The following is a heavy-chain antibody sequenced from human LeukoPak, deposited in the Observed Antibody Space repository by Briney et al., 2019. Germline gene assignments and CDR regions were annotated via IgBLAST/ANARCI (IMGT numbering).Heavy chain of an antibody. Sequence: ASVKVSCKASGYTFTGYYMHWVRQAPGQGLEWMGWINPNSGGTNYAQKFQGRVTMTRDTSISTAYMELSRLRPDDTAVYYCAIYWNYDPLGMDVRGKGTTVTVSS. CDR1: GYTFTGYY. CDR2: INPNSGGT. V-gene: IGHV1-2*02. CDR3: AIYWNYDPLGMDV. D-gene: IGHD1-7*01. J-gene: IGHJ6*04.